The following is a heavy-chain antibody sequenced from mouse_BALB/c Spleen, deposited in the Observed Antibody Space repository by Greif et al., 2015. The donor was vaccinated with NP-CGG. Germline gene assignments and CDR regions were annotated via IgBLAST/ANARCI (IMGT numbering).Heavy chain of an antibody. V-gene: IGHV5-6*02. CDR1: GFTFSSYG. J-gene: IGHJ3*01. D-gene: IGHD2-4*01. Sequence: EVKLMDSGGDLVKPGGSLKLSCAASGFTFSSYGMSWVRQTPDKRLEWVATISSGGSYTYYPDSVKGRFTISRDNAKNTLYLQMSSLRSEDTAMYYCARRFYDYDVAWFAYWGQGTLVTVSA. CDR2: ISSGGSYT. CDR3: ARRFYDYDVAWFAY.